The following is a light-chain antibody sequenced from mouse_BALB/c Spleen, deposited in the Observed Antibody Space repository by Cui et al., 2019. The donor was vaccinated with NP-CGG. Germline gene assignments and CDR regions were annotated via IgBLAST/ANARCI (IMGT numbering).Light chain of an antibody. CDR3: ALWYSNHWV. CDR1: TGAVTTSNY. Sequence: HAVATQESKTTTSPGETVTLTCRSSTGAVTTSNYANWVQEKPDHLFTGLIGGTNNRAPGVPARFSGSLIGDKAALTITGAQTEDEAIYFCALWYSNHWVFGGGTKLTVL. V-gene: IGLV1*01. J-gene: IGLJ1*01. CDR2: GTN.